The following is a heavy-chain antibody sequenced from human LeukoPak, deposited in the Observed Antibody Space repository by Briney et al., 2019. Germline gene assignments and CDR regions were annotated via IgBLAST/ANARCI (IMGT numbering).Heavy chain of an antibody. D-gene: IGHD5-24*01. V-gene: IGHV4-59*08. J-gene: IGHJ2*01. CDR2: IYYSGST. CDR3: ARGWRWPNWCFDL. CDR1: GGSISSYF. Sequence: KSSEILSLTCTVSGGSISSYFWSWIPQPPGKRLEWIGYIYYSGSTNYNPSLKSRVTISVDTSKNQFSLKLSSVTAADTAVYYCARGWRWPNWCFDLWGRGTLVTVSS.